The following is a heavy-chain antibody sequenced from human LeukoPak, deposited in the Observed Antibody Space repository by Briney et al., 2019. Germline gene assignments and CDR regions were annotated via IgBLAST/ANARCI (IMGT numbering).Heavy chain of an antibody. D-gene: IGHD3-10*01. V-gene: IGHV3-23*01. CDR3: AKPAYGSGTYGGKFYFDY. CDR1: GFTFSNSW. Sequence: GGSLRLSCAASGFTFSNSWMSWLRQAPGKGLEWVSGISGGGETTYYADSVKGRFTISRDNSKNTLYLQVNSLRAEDTGLYYCAKPAYGSGTYGGKFYFDYWGQGTLVTVSS. CDR2: ISGGGETT. J-gene: IGHJ4*02.